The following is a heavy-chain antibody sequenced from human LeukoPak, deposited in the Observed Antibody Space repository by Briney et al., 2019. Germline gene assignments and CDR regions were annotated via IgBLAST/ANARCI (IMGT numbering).Heavy chain of an antibody. Sequence: GGSLRLSCAASGFTVSSNYMSWVRQAPGKGLEWVSVIYSGGSTYYADSVKGRFTISRDNSKNTLYLQMNSLRAEDTAVYYCARDGSSSGFYGMDVWGQGTTVTVSS. CDR3: ARDGSSSGFYGMDV. V-gene: IGHV3-53*01. CDR2: IYSGGST. J-gene: IGHJ6*02. D-gene: IGHD2-2*01. CDR1: GFTVSSNY.